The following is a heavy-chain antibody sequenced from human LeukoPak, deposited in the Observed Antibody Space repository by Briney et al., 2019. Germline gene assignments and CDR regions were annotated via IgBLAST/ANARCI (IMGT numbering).Heavy chain of an antibody. CDR2: ISWNSGSI. Sequence: GGSLRLSCAASGFTFDDYAMHWVRQAPGKGLEWVSGISWNSGSIGYADSVKGRITISRDNAKNSLYLQMNRLRAEDTAVYYCASNPWFGELLSAFDIRGQGTMVTVSS. D-gene: IGHD3-10*01. V-gene: IGHV3-9*01. J-gene: IGHJ3*02. CDR1: GFTFDDYA. CDR3: ASNPWFGELLSAFDI.